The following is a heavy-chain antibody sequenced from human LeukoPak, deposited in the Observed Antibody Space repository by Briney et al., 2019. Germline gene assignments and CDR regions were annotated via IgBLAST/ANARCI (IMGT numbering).Heavy chain of an antibody. CDR2: ISSSSSTI. Sequence: GGSLRLSCAASGFTFSSYSMNWVRQAPGKGLEWVSYISSSSSTIYYADSVKGRFTISRDNAKNSLYLQMNSLRAEDTAVYYCASKALCGGDCYSLDYWGQGTLVTVSS. J-gene: IGHJ4*02. CDR1: GFTFSSYS. CDR3: ASKALCGGDCYSLDY. D-gene: IGHD2-21*02. V-gene: IGHV3-48*04.